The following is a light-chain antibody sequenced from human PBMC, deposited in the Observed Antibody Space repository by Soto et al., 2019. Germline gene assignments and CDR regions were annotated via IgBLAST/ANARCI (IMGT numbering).Light chain of an antibody. Sequence: QCALTQPASESGSPGQSITISCTATSSDIGGNNYVSWYQQHPGKAPKLMIYDVTNRPSGVSNRFSGSKSGNTASLTISGLQAEDEADYYCSSYTTSSTLFGGGTKLTVL. J-gene: IGLJ2*01. V-gene: IGLV2-14*03. CDR1: SSDIGGNNY. CDR2: DVT. CDR3: SSYTTSSTL.